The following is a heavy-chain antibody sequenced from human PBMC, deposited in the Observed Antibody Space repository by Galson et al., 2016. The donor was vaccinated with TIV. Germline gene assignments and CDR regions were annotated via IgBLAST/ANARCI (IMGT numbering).Heavy chain of an antibody. V-gene: IGHV3-53*05. CDR3: ARQHDYLYYFDL. D-gene: IGHD3-16*01. Sequence: SLRLSCAVSGFTVSTNYMSWVRQAPGKGLEWVSVIYTNTKTFYTDSVRGRFTISRDNSKNMLFLQMNSLRTEDTAVYLCARQHDYLYYFDLWGQGTLVTVSS. CDR1: GFTVSTNY. J-gene: IGHJ4*02. CDR2: IYTNTKT.